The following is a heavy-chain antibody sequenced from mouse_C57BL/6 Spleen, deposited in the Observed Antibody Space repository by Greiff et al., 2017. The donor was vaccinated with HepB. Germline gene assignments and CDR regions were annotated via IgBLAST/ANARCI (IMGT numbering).Heavy chain of an antibody. Sequence: EVKVVESGGGLVKPGGSLKLSCAASGFTFSDYGMHWVRQAPEKGLEWVAYISSGSSTIYYADTVKGRFTISRDNAKNTLFLQMTSLRSEDTAMYYCAGGWDWYFDVWGTGTTVTVSS. D-gene: IGHD3-3*01. V-gene: IGHV5-17*01. CDR2: ISSGSSTI. CDR1: GFTFSDYG. CDR3: AGGWDWYFDV. J-gene: IGHJ1*03.